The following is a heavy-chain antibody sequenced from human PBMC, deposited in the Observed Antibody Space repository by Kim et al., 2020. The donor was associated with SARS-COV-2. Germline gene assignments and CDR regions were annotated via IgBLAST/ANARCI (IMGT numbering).Heavy chain of an antibody. Sequence: ASVKVSCKASGYTFTSYYMHWVRQAPGQGLEWMGIINPSGGSTSYAQKFQGRVTMTRDTSTSTVYMELSSLRSEDTAVYYCARDKKETRFESSVVTATSCFDYWGQGTLVTVSS. J-gene: IGHJ4*02. CDR1: GYTFTSYY. D-gene: IGHD2-21*02. CDR2: INPSGGST. V-gene: IGHV1-46*01. CDR3: ARDKKETRFESSVVTATSCFDY.